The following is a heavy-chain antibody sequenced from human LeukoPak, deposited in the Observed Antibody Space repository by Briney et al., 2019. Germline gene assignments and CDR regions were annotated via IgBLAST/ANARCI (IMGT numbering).Heavy chain of an antibody. V-gene: IGHV3-7*01. J-gene: IGHJ4*02. CDR3: ARDPDPYNVGWHYFDY. D-gene: IGHD6-19*01. CDR2: IKQDGNEK. Sequence: QPGGSLRLSCAASGFTFSSHCIHWVRQAPGKGLEWVANIKQDGNEKYYVDSVKGRFAISRDNAKNSVYLQMNSLRAEDTAVYYCARDPDPYNVGWHYFDYWGQGTLVSVSS. CDR1: GFTFSSHC.